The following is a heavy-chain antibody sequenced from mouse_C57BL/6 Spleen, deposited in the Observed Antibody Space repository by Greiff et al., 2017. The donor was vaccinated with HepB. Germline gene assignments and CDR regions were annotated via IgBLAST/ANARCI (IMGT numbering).Heavy chain of an antibody. J-gene: IGHJ1*03. Sequence: VQLQQPGAELVKPGASVKLSCKASGYTFTSYWMHWVKQRPGQGLEWIGMIHPNSGSTNYNEKFKSKATLTVDKSSSTAYMQLSSLTSEDSAVYYCASPAYYGYFDVWGTGTTVTVSS. CDR1: GYTFTSYW. V-gene: IGHV1-64*01. CDR2: IHPNSGST. CDR3: ASPAYYGYFDV.